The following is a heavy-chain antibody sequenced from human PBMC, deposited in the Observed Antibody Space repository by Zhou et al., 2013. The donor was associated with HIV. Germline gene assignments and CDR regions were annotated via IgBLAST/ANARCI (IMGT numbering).Heavy chain of an antibody. J-gene: IGHJ5*02. CDR2: IVPFFHTA. Sequence: QVQLVQSGAEVKKPGSSVKVSCKASGGSFKNIGISWVRQAPGQGLQWIGGIVPFFHTANYAQKFQDRVTMTTDESTRTAYMELSSLRSEDTAVYYCARSWGCSSTSCYRRFDPWGQGTLVTVSS. V-gene: IGHV1-69*05. CDR3: ARSWGCSSTSCYRRFDP. D-gene: IGHD2-2*01. CDR1: GGSFKNIG.